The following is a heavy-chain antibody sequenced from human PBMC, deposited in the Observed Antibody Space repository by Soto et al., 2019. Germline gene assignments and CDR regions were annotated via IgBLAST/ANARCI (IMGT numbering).Heavy chain of an antibody. J-gene: IGHJ4*02. CDR3: AKDLDYYDSSGSFDY. D-gene: IGHD3-22*01. CDR1: GLTFSSYA. Sequence: GGSLRLSCAASGLTFSSYAMSWVRKAPGKGLEWVSAISGSGGSTYYADSVKGRFTISRDNSKNTLYLQMNSLRAEDTAVYYCAKDLDYYDSSGSFDYWGQGTLVTVSS. V-gene: IGHV3-23*01. CDR2: ISGSGGST.